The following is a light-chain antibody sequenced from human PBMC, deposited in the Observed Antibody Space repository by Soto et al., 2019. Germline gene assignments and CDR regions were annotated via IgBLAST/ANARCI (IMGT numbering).Light chain of an antibody. CDR2: GAS. CDR1: QSVSSNY. Sequence: EIVLTQSPGTLSLSPGERATLSCRASQSVSSNYLAWYQQKPGQAPRLLIYGASSRATGIPDRFSGSGSGTDLPLTISRLEPEDFAVYYCQQYGSSSWTFGQGTKVEIK. J-gene: IGKJ1*01. CDR3: QQYGSSSWT. V-gene: IGKV3-20*01.